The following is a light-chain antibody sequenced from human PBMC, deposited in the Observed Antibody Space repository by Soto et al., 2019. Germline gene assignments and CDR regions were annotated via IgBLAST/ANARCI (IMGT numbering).Light chain of an antibody. J-gene: IGKJ4*01. Sequence: VMTQSPTTLSVSPGERATLSCRASHSVSNNLAWYQQKPGQAPRLLIYGASNRATGVPARFSGSGSGTQFTPPISSLQSADFGLYYCQQYKQWPVGFGGGTKVDIK. CDR1: HSVSNN. CDR2: GAS. CDR3: QQYKQWPVG. V-gene: IGKV3-15*01.